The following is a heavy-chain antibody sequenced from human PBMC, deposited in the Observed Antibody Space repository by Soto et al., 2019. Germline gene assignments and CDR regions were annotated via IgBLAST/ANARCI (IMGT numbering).Heavy chain of an antibody. CDR2: INPSGGST. J-gene: IGHJ4*02. Sequence: QVQLVQSGAEVKKPGASVKVSCKASGYTFTSYYMHWVRQAPGQGLEWMGIINPSGGSTSYAQKFQGRVTMTRDTSTSTVYMELSSLRSEDTAVYYCARQGPSSGWGGDIWYYFDYWGQGTLVTVSS. D-gene: IGHD6-19*01. CDR1: GYTFTSYY. V-gene: IGHV1-46*01. CDR3: ARQGPSSGWGGDIWYYFDY.